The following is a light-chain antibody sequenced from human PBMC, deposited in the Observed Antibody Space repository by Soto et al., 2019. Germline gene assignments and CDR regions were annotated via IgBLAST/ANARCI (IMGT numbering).Light chain of an antibody. CDR2: DAS. Sequence: EIVMTQSPATLSVSPGERATLSCRASQGISRNLAWYQQRLGQAPRLLIYDASTRAPGIPARFSGSGSGTEFTLTISSLQSEDFAIYYCQQYNNWPLYTFGQGTKLEIK. CDR3: QQYNNWPLYT. J-gene: IGKJ2*01. CDR1: QGISRN. V-gene: IGKV3-15*01.